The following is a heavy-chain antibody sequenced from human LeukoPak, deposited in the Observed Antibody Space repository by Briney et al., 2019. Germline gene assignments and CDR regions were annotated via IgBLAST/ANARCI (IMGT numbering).Heavy chain of an antibody. Sequence: KPSETLSLTCSVSGASISSHYWSWIRQPPGKGLEWIGHIYSSGSTTYSPSLKSRVSMSADTSKNQFSLKVTSVTAADTAVYYCARHRSDGTYPLDYWGQGALVTVSS. J-gene: IGHJ4*02. V-gene: IGHV4-59*08. D-gene: IGHD1-26*01. CDR3: ARHRSDGTYPLDY. CDR1: GASISSHY. CDR2: IYSSGST.